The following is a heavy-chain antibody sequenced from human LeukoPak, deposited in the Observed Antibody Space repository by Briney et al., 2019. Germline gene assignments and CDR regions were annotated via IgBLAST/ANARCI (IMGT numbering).Heavy chain of an antibody. D-gene: IGHD1-1*01. CDR2: TSSGSSWI. CDR3: ARDAGGRTQREGWFDP. CDR1: GFTFSDYS. Sequence: GGSLRLSCAASGFTFSDYSMNWVRQTPGKGLEWVASTSSGSSWIHYADSVRGRFTISRDNAKNLLYLQMNSLRGEDTAIYYCARDAGGRTQREGWFDPWGQGTLVTVSS. V-gene: IGHV3-21*06. J-gene: IGHJ5*02.